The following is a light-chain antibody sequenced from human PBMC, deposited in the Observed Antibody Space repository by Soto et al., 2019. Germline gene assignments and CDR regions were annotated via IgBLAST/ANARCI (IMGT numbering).Light chain of an antibody. J-gene: IGKJ2*01. CDR1: QSVSSY. CDR2: DAS. V-gene: IGKV3-11*01. Sequence: EIVLTQSPATLSLSPGERATLSCRASQSVSSYLAWYQQKPGQAPRLLIYDASNRATGIPARFRGSGSGTDCTLTISSLEPEDFAVYYCQQRSNWPPTFGQGTKLEI. CDR3: QQRSNWPPT.